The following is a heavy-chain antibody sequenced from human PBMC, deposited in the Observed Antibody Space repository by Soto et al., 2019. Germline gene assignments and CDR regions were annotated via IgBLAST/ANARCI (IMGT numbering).Heavy chain of an antibody. D-gene: IGHD3-10*01. J-gene: IGHJ5*02. V-gene: IGHV1-18*01. CDR1: GYTFTNYG. CDR3: ARGVGSGSYYNQYNWFDP. CDR2: INVYNGNT. Sequence: QVQLVQSGGEVKKPGASVKVSCKASGYTFTNYGISWVRQAPGQGLEWMGWINVYNGNTKYAQKVQGRVTMTTDTSTSTAYMELRSLRSDDTAVYYCARGVGSGSYYNQYNWFDPCGQGTLGTVSS.